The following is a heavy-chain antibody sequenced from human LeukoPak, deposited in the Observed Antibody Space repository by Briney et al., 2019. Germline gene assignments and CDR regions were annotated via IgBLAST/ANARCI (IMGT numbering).Heavy chain of an antibody. CDR3: AKGYDSSGYYYGYYYYYGMDV. Sequence: GGSLRLSCAASGFTLSSYAMSWVRQAPGKGLEWVSAISGSGGSTYYADSVKGRFTISRDNSKNTLYLQMNSLRAEDTAVYYCAKGYDSSGYYYGYYYYYGMDVWGQGTTVTVSS. CDR1: GFTLSSYA. J-gene: IGHJ6*02. D-gene: IGHD3-22*01. V-gene: IGHV3-23*01. CDR2: ISGSGGST.